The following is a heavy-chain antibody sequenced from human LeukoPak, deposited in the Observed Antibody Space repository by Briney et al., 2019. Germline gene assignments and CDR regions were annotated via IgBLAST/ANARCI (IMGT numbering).Heavy chain of an antibody. Sequence: GGSLRLSCAASGFMFSSNWMSWVRLAPGKGLEWVAYIKQDGSEKYYVDSVKGRFTISRDNAKNSLFLQMNSLRVEDTAVYYCAREGGFCSGGSCWGAFDIWGQGTMVTVSS. CDR2: IKQDGSEK. D-gene: IGHD2-15*01. CDR1: GFMFSSNW. V-gene: IGHV3-7*01. CDR3: AREGGFCSGGSCWGAFDI. J-gene: IGHJ3*02.